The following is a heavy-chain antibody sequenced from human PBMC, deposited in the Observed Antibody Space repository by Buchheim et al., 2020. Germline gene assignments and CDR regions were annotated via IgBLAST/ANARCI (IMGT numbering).Heavy chain of an antibody. CDR1: GYTLTSYF. J-gene: IGHJ3*02. Sequence: QVQLVQSGAEVKKPGASVKVSRKASGYTLTSYFIHWVRQAPGQGLEWMGIINPSGGSTSYAQKFQGRVTMTRDTSTSTVYMELSSLRSEDTAVYYCARVGEGVPAAMGTFDIWGQGT. CDR3: ARVGEGVPAAMGTFDI. V-gene: IGHV1-46*01. CDR2: INPSGGST. D-gene: IGHD2-2*01.